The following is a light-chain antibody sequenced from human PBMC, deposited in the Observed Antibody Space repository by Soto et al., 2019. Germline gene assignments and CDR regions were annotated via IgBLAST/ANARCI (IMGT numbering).Light chain of an antibody. CDR3: QQSFGVPVT. V-gene: IGKV1-39*01. CDR1: QSISTY. J-gene: IGKJ5*01. CDR2: GAS. Sequence: IQMTQSPPSLSASVEDRVTLTCRASQSISTYLNWYQQKPGKAPKLLIFGASTLQSGVPSRFSGSGSGTDFNFTITSLQPEDFATYYCQQSFGVPVTFGQGTRLEIK.